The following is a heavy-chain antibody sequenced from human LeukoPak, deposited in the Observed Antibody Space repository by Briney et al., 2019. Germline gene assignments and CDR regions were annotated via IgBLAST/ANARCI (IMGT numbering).Heavy chain of an antibody. D-gene: IGHD1-1*01. Sequence: GASLKISCKGSGYSFTSYWIGGVRQMPGKGLEWMGIIYVRDSDTRYNPSFQGQVTISADKSISTAYLQWSMLKASETAMYCCARASGAWKDYFDYWGQGTLVTVSS. CDR2: IYVRDSDT. V-gene: IGHV5-51*01. CDR1: GYSFTSYW. CDR3: ARASGAWKDYFDY. J-gene: IGHJ4*02.